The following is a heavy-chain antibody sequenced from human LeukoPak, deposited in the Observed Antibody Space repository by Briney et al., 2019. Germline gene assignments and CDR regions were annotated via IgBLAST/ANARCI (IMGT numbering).Heavy chain of an antibody. CDR2: INPNSGGT. V-gene: IGHV1-2*02. D-gene: IGHD4-4*01. J-gene: IGHJ3*02. CDR1: GYTFTGYY. CDR3: ARDVRARSTVIANAFDI. Sequence: ASVKVSCKASGYTFTGYYMHWVRQAPGQGLEWMGWINPNSGGTNYAQKFQGRVTMTRDTSISTAYMELSRLRSDDTAVYYCARDVRARSTVIANAFDIWGQGTMVTVSS.